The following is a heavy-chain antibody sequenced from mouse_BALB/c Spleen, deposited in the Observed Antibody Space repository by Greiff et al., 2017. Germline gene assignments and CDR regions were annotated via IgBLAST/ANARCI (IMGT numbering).Heavy chain of an antibody. V-gene: IGHV7-3*02. Sequence: DVKLQESGGGLVQPGGSLRLSCATSGFTFTDYYMSWVRQPPGKVLEWLGFIRNKANGYTTEYSASVKGRFTISRDNSQSILYLQMNTLRAEDSATYYCARGYFDYWGQGTTLTVSS. J-gene: IGHJ2*01. CDR2: IRNKANGYTT. CDR3: ARGYFDY. CDR1: GFTFTDYY.